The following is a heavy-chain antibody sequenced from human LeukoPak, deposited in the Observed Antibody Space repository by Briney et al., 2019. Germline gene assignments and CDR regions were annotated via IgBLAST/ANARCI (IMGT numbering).Heavy chain of an antibody. CDR1: GFSFRSYW. CDR2: ISSDGNTT. Sequence: GGSLRLSCAASGFSFRSYWMHWVRQLPGKGLVWVSRISSDGNTTGYADSVKGRFTISRDNSKNTLYLQMNSLRAEDTAVYYCARDWAYYGSGSYYSYYYYYGMDVWGQGTTVTVSS. CDR3: ARDWAYYGSGSYYSYYYYYGMDV. D-gene: IGHD3-10*01. V-gene: IGHV3-74*01. J-gene: IGHJ6*02.